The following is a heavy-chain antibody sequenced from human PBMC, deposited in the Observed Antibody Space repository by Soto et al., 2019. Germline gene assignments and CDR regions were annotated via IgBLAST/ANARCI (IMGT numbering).Heavy chain of an antibody. CDR3: AREAGYCRTTSCYRRAFDT. J-gene: IGHJ3*02. D-gene: IGHD2-2*01. CDR2: INTEGDST. V-gene: IGHV3-74*01. Sequence: EVQLVESGGDLVQPGGSLRLSCAASGFTFTGHWMHWVRQVPGKGLVWVARINTEGDSTNYADSVKGRFTISRDSATNRVYLQMNGLGVDDTSVYFCAREAGYCRTTSCYRRAFDTWGQGTMVTVSS. CDR1: GFTFTGHW.